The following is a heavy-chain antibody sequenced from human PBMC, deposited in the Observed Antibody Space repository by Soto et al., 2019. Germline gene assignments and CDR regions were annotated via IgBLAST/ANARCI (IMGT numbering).Heavy chain of an antibody. CDR3: ARESATGPVVDF. J-gene: IGHJ3*01. CDR1: GFTFSRYN. Sequence: EVQLVESGGGLLKPGVSLRISCAASGFTFSRYNMNWVRQAPGKGLEWVSSVGTGSSYKYYADSVKGRFTVYRDNAKNSLYLQMNTLRADDTAVYYCARESATGPVVDFWGQGTMVTVSS. V-gene: IGHV3-21*01. CDR2: VGTGSSYK.